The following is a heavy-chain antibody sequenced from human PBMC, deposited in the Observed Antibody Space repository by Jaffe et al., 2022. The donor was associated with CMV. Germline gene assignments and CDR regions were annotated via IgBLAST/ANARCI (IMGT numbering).Heavy chain of an antibody. CDR1: GYSFTSYW. V-gene: IGHV5-10-1*03. D-gene: IGHD3-22*01. Sequence: EVQLVQSGAEVKKPGESLRISCKGSGYSFTSYWISWVRQMPGKGLEWMGRIDPSDSYTNYSPSFQGHVTISADKSISTAYLQWSSLKASDTAMYYCARLGNYYDSSGYYFNFDYWGQGTLVTVSS. CDR3: ARLGNYYDSSGYYFNFDY. J-gene: IGHJ4*02. CDR2: IDPSDSYT.